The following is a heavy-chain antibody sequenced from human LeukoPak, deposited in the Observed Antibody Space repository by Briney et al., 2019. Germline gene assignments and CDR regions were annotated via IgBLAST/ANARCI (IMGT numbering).Heavy chain of an antibody. D-gene: IGHD3-10*01. V-gene: IGHV4-39*01. CDR3: ARISGPGDY. J-gene: IGHJ4*02. CDR2: IYYSGST. CDR1: GGSISSSSYY. Sequence: PSETLSLTCTVSGGSISSSSYYWGWIRQPPGKGLEWIGSIYYSGSTYYNPSLKSRVTISVDTSKNQFSLKLSSVTAADTAVYYCARISGPGDYWGQGTLVTVS.